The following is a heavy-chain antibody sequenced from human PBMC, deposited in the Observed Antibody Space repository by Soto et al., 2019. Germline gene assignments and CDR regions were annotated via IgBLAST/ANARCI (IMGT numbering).Heavy chain of an antibody. J-gene: IGHJ4*02. Sequence: QVQLVESGGGVVQPGRSLRLSCAASGFTFSSYTMHWVRQTPGKGLERVAVISYDGSDKYYADSVKGRFTISRDNSKKSVYLQMNCLRGEDTPVYYCAREYRLAVVAPGYWGQGILVTVSS. D-gene: IGHD3-22*01. CDR1: GFTFSSYT. CDR3: AREYRLAVVAPGY. CDR2: ISYDGSDK. V-gene: IGHV3-30*04.